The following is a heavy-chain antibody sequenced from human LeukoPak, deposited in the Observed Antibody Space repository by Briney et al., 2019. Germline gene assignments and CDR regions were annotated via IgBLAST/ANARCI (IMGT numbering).Heavy chain of an antibody. D-gene: IGHD2-15*01. CDR3: ARARGGIGYCSGGSCYPYFDY. CDR2: IWYDGSNK. J-gene: IGHJ4*02. V-gene: IGHV3-33*07. CDR1: GFSFSRYR. Sequence: PGGSLRLSCAASGFSFSRYRMNWVRQAPGKGLEWVAVIWYDGSNKYYADSVKGRFTISRDNSKNTLYLQMNSLRAEDTAVYYCARARGGIGYCSGGSCYPYFDYWGQGTLVTVSS.